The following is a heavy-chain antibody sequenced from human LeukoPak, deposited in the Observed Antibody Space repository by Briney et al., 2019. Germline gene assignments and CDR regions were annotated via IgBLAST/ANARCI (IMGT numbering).Heavy chain of an antibody. CDR2: INPSGGST. V-gene: IGHV1-46*01. Sequence: ASLKACCKASGYTFTSYYMHWVRQAAGQCLEWMGIINPSGGSTSYAQKFQGRVTMTRDMSTSTVYMELSSLRSEDTAVYYCASNVVVTATDAFDIWGQGTMVTVSS. J-gene: IGHJ3*02. CDR3: ASNVVVTATDAFDI. D-gene: IGHD2-21*02. CDR1: GYTFTSYY.